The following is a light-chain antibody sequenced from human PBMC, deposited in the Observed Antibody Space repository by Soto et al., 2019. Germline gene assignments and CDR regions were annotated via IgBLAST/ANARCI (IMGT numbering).Light chain of an antibody. Sequence: EIVLTPSLATLSLSPGERATLSPTASQSISSYLAWYQQRPGQAPRLLIYDASNRATGIPARFSGGGFGTDFTLTISSLEPEDFAVYYCQQRSNWPLAFGRGTRLEN. CDR3: QQRSNWPLA. V-gene: IGKV3-11*01. CDR1: QSISSY. CDR2: DAS. J-gene: IGKJ5*01.